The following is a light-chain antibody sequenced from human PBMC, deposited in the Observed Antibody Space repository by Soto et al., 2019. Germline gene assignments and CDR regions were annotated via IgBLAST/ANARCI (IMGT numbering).Light chain of an antibody. CDR2: DAS. V-gene: IGKV1-5*01. J-gene: IGKJ1*01. CDR3: QQYNSYPWT. Sequence: IQMAQFPSTLSASVGDRVTISCRASQTISSWVAWYQQKPGKAPKLLIYDASSLESGVPSRFSGSGSGTEFTLTISSLQTDDFATYYCQQYNSYPWTFGQGTKVDIK. CDR1: QTISSW.